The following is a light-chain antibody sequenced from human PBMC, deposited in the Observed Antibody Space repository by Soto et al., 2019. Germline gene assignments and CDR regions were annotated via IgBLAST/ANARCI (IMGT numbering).Light chain of an antibody. V-gene: IGKV1-39*01. CDR1: QSVDTY. J-gene: IGKJ1*01. CDR2: XXX. Sequence: IQLTQSPSSLSAXXXXXXXXXXXASQSVDTYLNXFQQRPGKAXXLLIXXXXXXXXGXXXXXSXSASGTXXXLTITNLQPXXFATYYCQHSYVTPWTFGQGTKVDI. CDR3: QHSYVTPWT.